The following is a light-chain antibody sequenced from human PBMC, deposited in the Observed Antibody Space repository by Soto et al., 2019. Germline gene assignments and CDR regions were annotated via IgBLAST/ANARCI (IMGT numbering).Light chain of an antibody. CDR3: AAWDDSLNGHV. CDR1: SSDVGGYDY. Sequence: QSVLTQPRSVSGSPGQSVTISCTGTSSDVGGYDYVSWYQQHPGKAPKLLISTTNQRPSGVPERFSGSKSGTSASLAISGLQSEDEADYYCAAWDDSLNGHVFGTGTKLTVL. CDR2: TTN. V-gene: IGLV2-11*01. J-gene: IGLJ1*01.